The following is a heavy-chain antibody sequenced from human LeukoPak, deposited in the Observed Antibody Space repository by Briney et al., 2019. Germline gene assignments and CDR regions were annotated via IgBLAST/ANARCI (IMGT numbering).Heavy chain of an antibody. CDR1: GGSISSYY. CDR3: ARTTGWAYYFDS. D-gene: IGHD1-14*01. CDR2: IQDSGST. V-gene: IGHV4-59*01. Sequence: SETLSLTCTVSGGSISSYYWCWIRQPPGKGLEWIGNIQDSGSTNYNPSLKSRVTISVDTSKDQFSLKLSSVTAADTAVYYCARTTGWAYYFDSWGQGALVTVSS. J-gene: IGHJ4*02.